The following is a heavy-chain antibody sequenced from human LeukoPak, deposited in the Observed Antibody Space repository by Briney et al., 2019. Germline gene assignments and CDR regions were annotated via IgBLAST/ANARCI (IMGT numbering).Heavy chain of an antibody. V-gene: IGHV1-8*03. J-gene: IGHJ4*02. CDR2: INPNSGNT. D-gene: IGHD3-22*01. Sequence: ASVKVSCKASGYTFSDYYIHWVRQAPGQGLEWMGWINPNSGNTGYAQKFQGRVTITRNTSISTAYMELSSLRAEDTAVYYCARRAGDYSHPYDYWGQGTLVTVS. CDR1: GYTFSDYY. CDR3: ARRAGDYSHPYDY.